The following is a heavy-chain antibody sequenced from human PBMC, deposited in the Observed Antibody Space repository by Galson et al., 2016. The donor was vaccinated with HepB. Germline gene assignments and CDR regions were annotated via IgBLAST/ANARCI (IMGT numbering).Heavy chain of an antibody. V-gene: IGHV4-59*08. CDR1: GVSISDYY. CDR2: VSHSGDT. D-gene: IGHD2-21*02. CDR3: ARHDSAIFHH. Sequence: SETLSLTCTVSGVSISDYYWSWIHQSPGKGLEWIGYVSHSGDTSYNPSLKSRVTMSVDTSENQFSLNLSSVTAADSAVYYCARHDSAIFHHWGPGTLVTVSS. J-gene: IGHJ1*01.